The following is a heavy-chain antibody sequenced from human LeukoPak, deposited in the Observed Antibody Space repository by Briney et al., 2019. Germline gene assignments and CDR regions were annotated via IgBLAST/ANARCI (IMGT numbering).Heavy chain of an antibody. CDR1: GFTFSRYW. V-gene: IGHV3-7*01. Sequence: GGSLRLSCAASGFTFSRYWMTWVRQAPGKGLEWVANIKQDGSEKYYVDSVKGRFTISRDNAKNSLYLQMNSLRAEDTAVYYCARAMVWDHGDYWGQGTLVTVSS. CDR3: ARAMVWDHGDY. CDR2: IKQDGSEK. D-gene: IGHD1-26*01. J-gene: IGHJ4*02.